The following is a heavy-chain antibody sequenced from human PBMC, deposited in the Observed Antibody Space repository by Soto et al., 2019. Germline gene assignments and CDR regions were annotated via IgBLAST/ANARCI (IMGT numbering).Heavy chain of an antibody. CDR2: INPIFGTA. CDR1: GYTFTGYY. CDR3: ARGVRDGYNLNWFDP. Sequence: QVQLVQSGAEVKKPGASVKVSCKASGYTFTGYYMHWVRQAPGQGLEWMGWINPIFGTANYAQKFQGRVTITADESTSTAYMELSSLRSEDTAVYYCARGVRDGYNLNWFDPWGQGTLVTVSS. V-gene: IGHV1-69*01. D-gene: IGHD5-12*01. J-gene: IGHJ5*02.